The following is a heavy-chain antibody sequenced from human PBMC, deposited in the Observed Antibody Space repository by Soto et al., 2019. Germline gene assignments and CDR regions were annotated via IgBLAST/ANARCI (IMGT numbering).Heavy chain of an antibody. D-gene: IGHD1-26*01. Sequence: SETLSLTCAVYGGSFSGYYWSWIRQPPGKGLEWIGEINHSGSTNYNPSLKSRVTISVDTSKNQFSLKLSSVTTADTAVYYCARAPDGSYYTYWGQGTLVTVSS. CDR3: ARAPDGSYYTY. V-gene: IGHV4-34*01. CDR1: GGSFSGYY. CDR2: INHSGST. J-gene: IGHJ4*02.